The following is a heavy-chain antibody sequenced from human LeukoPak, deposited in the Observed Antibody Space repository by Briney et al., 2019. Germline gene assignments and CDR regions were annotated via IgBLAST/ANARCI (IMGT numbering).Heavy chain of an antibody. CDR1: GYSFTRYC. CDR3: ARHDGGLMIGGIDD. CDR2: IYPGDSDT. D-gene: IGHD3-16*01. J-gene: IGHJ4*02. V-gene: IGHV5-51*01. Sequence: RGESLKISCKGSGYSFTRYCIGWVRQMPGKSQEWMGIIYPGDSDTRYSPSFQGQVTISADKSISTAYLQWSSLKASDTAMYYCARHDGGLMIGGIDDWGQGTLVTVSS.